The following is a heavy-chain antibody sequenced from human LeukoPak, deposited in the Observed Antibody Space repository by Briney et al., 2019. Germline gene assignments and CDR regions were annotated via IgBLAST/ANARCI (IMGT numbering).Heavy chain of an antibody. CDR3: ARDSGSYAY. CDR1: GFTFSGYW. V-gene: IGHV3-7*01. J-gene: IGHJ4*02. D-gene: IGHD1-26*01. CDR2: IKQDGSEK. Sequence: GGSLRLSCAASGFTFSGYWMSWVRQAPGKGLEWVANIKQDGSEKYYVDSVKGRFTISSDNAKNSLYLQMNSLRAEDTAVYYCARDSGSYAYWGQGTLVTVSS.